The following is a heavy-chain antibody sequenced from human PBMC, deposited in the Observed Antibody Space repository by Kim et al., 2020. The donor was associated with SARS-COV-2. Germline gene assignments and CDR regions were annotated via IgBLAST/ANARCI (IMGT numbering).Heavy chain of an antibody. V-gene: IGHV3-30*04. D-gene: IGHD3-22*01. CDR1: GFTFSSYA. CDR3: ARDRRYYDSSGYYGDFDY. J-gene: IGHJ4*02. Sequence: GGSLRLSCAASGFTFSSYAMHWVRQAPGKGLEWVAVISYDGSNKYYADSVKGRFTISRDNSKNTLYLQMNSLRAEDTAVYYCARDRRYYDSSGYYGDFDYWGQGTLVTVSS. CDR2: ISYDGSNK.